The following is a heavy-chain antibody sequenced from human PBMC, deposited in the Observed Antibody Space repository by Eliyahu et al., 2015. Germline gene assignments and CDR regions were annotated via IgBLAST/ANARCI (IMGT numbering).Heavy chain of an antibody. CDR3: ATSRTFDY. CDR1: GFTFSSYW. CDR2: IKQDGSEK. V-gene: IGHV3-7*01. J-gene: IGHJ4*02. Sequence: EVQLVESGGGLVQPGGSLRLSCAASGFTFSSYWMSWVRQAPGKGLEWVANIKQDGSEKYYVDSVKGRFTVSRDNAKNSLYLQMNSLRGEDTGVYYCATSRTFDYWGQGTLVTVSS.